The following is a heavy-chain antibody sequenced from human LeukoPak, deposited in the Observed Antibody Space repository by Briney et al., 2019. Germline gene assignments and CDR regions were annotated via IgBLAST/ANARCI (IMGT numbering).Heavy chain of an antibody. J-gene: IGHJ4*02. V-gene: IGHV3-23*01. CDR2: ITGSDDKT. CDR1: GFTFSGSA. CDR3: AKGPQLYSGYHPDY. D-gene: IGHD5-12*01. Sequence: GGSLRLSCAASGFTFSGSAMTWVRQAPGKGLQWVSTITGSDDKTYYADSVKGRFTISRDSSKNMVHLHMNSLRVEDTAIYYCAKGPQLYSGYHPDYWGQGTLVTVSS.